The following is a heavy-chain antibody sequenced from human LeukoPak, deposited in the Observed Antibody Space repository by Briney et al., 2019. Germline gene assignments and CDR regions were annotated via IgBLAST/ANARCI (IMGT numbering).Heavy chain of an antibody. D-gene: IGHD2-2*02. CDR3: AKGYCSSTSCYTDY. V-gene: IGHV3-9*03. CDR1: GFTFDDYA. J-gene: IGHJ4*02. Sequence: PGRSLRLSCAASGFTFDDYAMHWVRQAPGKGLEWVSGISWNSGSIGYADSVKGRFTISRDNAKNSLYLQMNSLRAEDMALYYCAKGYCSSTSCYTDYWGLGTLVTVSS. CDR2: ISWNSGSI.